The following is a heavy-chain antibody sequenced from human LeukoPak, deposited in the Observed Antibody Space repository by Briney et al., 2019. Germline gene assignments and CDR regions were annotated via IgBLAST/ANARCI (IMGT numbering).Heavy chain of an antibody. CDR2: IYYSGST. CDR1: GGSISSYY. J-gene: IGHJ4*02. V-gene: IGHV4-39*01. D-gene: IGHD3-10*01. CDR3: ATRKAYGSGSYN. Sequence: SETLSLTCTVSGGSISSYYWGWIRQPPGKGLEWIGSIYYSGSTYYNPSLKSRVTISVDTSKNQFSLKLSSVTAADTAVYYCATRKAYGSGSYNWGQGTLVTVSS.